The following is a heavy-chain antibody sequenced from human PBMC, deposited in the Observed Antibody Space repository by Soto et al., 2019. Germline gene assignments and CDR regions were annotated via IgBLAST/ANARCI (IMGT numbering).Heavy chain of an antibody. CDR3: ARAARGYRYFDY. J-gene: IGHJ4*02. CDR1: GGSITSNNW. V-gene: IGHV4-4*02. CDR2: IYHSGSI. D-gene: IGHD5-18*01. Sequence: PSETLSLTCAVSGGSITSNNWWSWVRQPPGKGLEWIGEIYHSGSINYNPSLNSRVTISVDKSKNHFSLNLISVTAADTAVYYCARAARGYRYFDYWGQGTLVTVSS.